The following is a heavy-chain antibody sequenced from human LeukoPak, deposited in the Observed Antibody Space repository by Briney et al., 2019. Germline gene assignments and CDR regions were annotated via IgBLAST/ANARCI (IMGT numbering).Heavy chain of an antibody. V-gene: IGHV3-74*01. CDR1: GFTFSTYW. Sequence: GGSLRLSCAASGFTFSTYWMHWVRQAPGTGLVWVSRINSDGSSTTYADSVKGRFTISRDNAKNTLSLQMNSLRAEDTAVYYCVRGIEVAGTFSWFDPWGQGTLVTVSS. D-gene: IGHD6-19*01. CDR2: INSDGSST. J-gene: IGHJ5*02. CDR3: VRGIEVAGTFSWFDP.